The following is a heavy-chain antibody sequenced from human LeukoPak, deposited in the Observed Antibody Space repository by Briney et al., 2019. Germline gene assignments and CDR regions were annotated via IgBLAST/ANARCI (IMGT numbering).Heavy chain of an antibody. J-gene: IGHJ4*02. V-gene: IGHV4-34*01. CDR2: INHSGST. CDR3: ARGIGIAAAGPFDY. D-gene: IGHD6-13*01. CDR1: GGSFSGYY. Sequence: SETLSLTCAVYGGSFSGYYWSWIRQPPGKRLEWIGEINHSGSTNYNPSLKSRVTISVDTSKNQFSLKLSSVTAADTAVYYCARGIGIAAAGPFDYWGQGTLVTVSS.